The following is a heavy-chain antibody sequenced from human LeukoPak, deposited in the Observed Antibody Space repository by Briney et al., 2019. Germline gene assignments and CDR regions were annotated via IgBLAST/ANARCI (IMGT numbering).Heavy chain of an antibody. CDR3: ARRPHYDSSGSTFDP. CDR2: ISGSGGST. Sequence: GGSLRLSCAASGFTFSSYAMSWVRQAPGKGLEWVSAISGSGGSTYYADSVKGRFTISRDNSKNTLYLQMNSLRAEDTAVYYCARRPHYDSSGSTFDPWGQGTLVTVSS. CDR1: GFTFSSYA. D-gene: IGHD3-22*01. J-gene: IGHJ5*02. V-gene: IGHV3-23*01.